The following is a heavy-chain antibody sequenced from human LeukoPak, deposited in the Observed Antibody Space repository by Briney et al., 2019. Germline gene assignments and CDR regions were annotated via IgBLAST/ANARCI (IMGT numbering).Heavy chain of an antibody. CDR1: GFTFSSYS. CDR2: ISSSSSTI. D-gene: IGHD4-17*01. J-gene: IGHJ6*02. Sequence: GGSLRLSCAASGFTFSSYSMNWVRQAPGKGLEWVSYISSSSSTINYADSVKGRFTISRDNAKNSLYLQMNSLRAEDTAVYYCAREGRTVTTLLSYYYGMDVWGQGTTVTVSS. CDR3: AREGRTVTTLLSYYYGMDV. V-gene: IGHV3-48*04.